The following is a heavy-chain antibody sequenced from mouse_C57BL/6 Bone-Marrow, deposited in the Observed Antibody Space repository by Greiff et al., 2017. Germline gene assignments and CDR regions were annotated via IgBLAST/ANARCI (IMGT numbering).Heavy chain of an antibody. V-gene: IGHV1-69*01. D-gene: IGHD2-10*01. J-gene: IGHJ1*03. CDR2: IDPADSGT. CDR1: GYTFTSYW. CDR3: AREGSYFWYFDV. Sequence: VQLQQPGAELVRPGASVKLSCKASGYTFTSYWMHWVKQRPGQGLEWIGEIDPADSGTNYNQKFKGKSTLTVDKSSTTAYMQLSSLTSEDAAVDYYAREGSYFWYFDVWGTGTTVTVSS.